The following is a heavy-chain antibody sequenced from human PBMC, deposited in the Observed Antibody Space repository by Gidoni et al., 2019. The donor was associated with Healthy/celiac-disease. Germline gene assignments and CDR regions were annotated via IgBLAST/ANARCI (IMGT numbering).Heavy chain of an antibody. J-gene: IGHJ3*02. CDR1: GGSFSGYY. V-gene: IGHV4-34*01. CDR3: ARGDYVWGSHKRIDAFDI. D-gene: IGHD3-16*01. CDR2: INHSG. Sequence: QVQLQQWGAGLLKPSETLSLTCAVYGGSFSGYYWSWIRQPPGKGLEWIGEINHSGSTISVDTSKNQFSLKLSSVTAADTAVYYCARGDYVWGSHKRIDAFDIWGQGTMVTVSS.